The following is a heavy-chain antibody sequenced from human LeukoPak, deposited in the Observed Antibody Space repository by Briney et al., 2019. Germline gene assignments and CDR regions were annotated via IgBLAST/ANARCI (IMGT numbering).Heavy chain of an antibody. Sequence: GGSLRLSCAASGFTFSSYAMSWVRHAPGKGLEWVSAISGSGGSTYYADSVKGRFTISRDNSKNTLYLQMNSLRAEDTAVYYCAKVLMVYSSFDYWGQGTLVTVSS. CDR2: ISGSGGST. CDR1: GFTFSSYA. V-gene: IGHV3-23*01. CDR3: AKVLMVYSSFDY. J-gene: IGHJ4*02. D-gene: IGHD2-8*01.